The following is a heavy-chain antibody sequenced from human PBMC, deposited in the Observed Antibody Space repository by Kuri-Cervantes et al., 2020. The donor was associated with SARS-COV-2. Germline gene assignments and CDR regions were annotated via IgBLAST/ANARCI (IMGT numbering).Heavy chain of an antibody. Sequence: LTCAASGFTFSSYSMNWVRQAPGKGLEWVSSISSSSSYIYYADSVKGRFTISRDNAKNSLYLQMNSLRAEDTAVYYCARNASYYYDSSPGPFDPWGQGTLVTVAS. CDR1: GFTFSSYS. V-gene: IGHV3-21*01. J-gene: IGHJ5*02. CDR3: ARNASYYYDSSPGPFDP. CDR2: ISSSSSYI. D-gene: IGHD3-22*01.